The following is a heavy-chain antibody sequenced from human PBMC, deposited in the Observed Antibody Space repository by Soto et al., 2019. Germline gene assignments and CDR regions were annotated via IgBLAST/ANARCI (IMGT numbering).Heavy chain of an antibody. V-gene: IGHV4-4*07. J-gene: IGHJ6*02. CDR2: IYTSGST. D-gene: IGHD3-3*01. Sequence: SETLSLTCTASGGSISSYYWSWIRQPAGKGLEWIGRIYTSGSTNYNPSLKSRVTMSVDTSKNQFSLKLSSVTAADTAVYYCARDTLRFHHPGGDFFYGMDVWGQGTTVTVSS. CDR3: ARDTLRFHHPGGDFFYGMDV. CDR1: GGSISSYY.